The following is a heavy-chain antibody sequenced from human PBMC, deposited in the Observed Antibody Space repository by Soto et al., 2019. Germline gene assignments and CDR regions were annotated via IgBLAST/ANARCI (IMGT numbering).Heavy chain of an antibody. CDR3: ARDRTDSGYYTNWLDP. Sequence: SVKVSCKASGGTFCSDAITWVRQAPGQGLEWVGRIIPIFGTTNYAQNLQGRVTISADKSTLTSYMELHSLTSDDTALYYCARDRTDSGYYTNWLDPWGQGTQVTVSS. V-gene: IGHV1-69*06. J-gene: IGHJ5*02. CDR2: IIPIFGTT. D-gene: IGHD3-22*01. CDR1: GGTFCSDA.